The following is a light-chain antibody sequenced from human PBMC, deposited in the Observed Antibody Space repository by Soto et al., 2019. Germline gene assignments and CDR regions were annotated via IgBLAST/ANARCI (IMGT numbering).Light chain of an antibody. CDR1: NIGSKS. J-gene: IGLJ2*01. V-gene: IGLV3-21*02. CDR2: ADS. Sequence: SYELTQPPSVSVAPGQTATCTCGAANIGSKSVHWYQKKPGQAPLLVVFADSDRPPGIPARFSAFNSGNTAILTISMVEDGDEADYYCHVWDISGDQVVFGGGTKVTVL. CDR3: HVWDISGDQVV.